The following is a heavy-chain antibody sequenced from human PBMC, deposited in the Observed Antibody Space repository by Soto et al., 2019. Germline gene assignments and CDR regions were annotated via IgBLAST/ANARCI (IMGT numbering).Heavy chain of an antibody. D-gene: IGHD2-2*01. CDR1: GFTFSSYA. CDR2: IGGSGDGT. Sequence: GGSLRLSCAASGFTFSSYAMNWVRQAPGKGLEWVSAIGGSGDGTQYADSVKGRFTISRDNSKNTLYLQMNSLRAEDRAVYYWAKVFHCSSTSCYVSEGAGMDVWGQGTTVTGSS. V-gene: IGHV3-23*01. J-gene: IGHJ6*02. CDR3: AKVFHCSSTSCYVSEGAGMDV.